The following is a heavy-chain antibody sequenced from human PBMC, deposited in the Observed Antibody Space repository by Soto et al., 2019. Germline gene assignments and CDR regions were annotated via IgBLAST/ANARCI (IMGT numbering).Heavy chain of an antibody. V-gene: IGHV3-21*01. D-gene: IGHD2-15*01. Sequence: PGGSLRLSCAAPGFTFSSYSMNWVRQAPGKGLEWVSSISSSSSYIYYADSVKGRFTISRDNAKNSLYLQMNSLRAEDTAVYYCARDSYCSGGSCYSGSLYWGQGTLVTVSS. CDR1: GFTFSSYS. CDR2: ISSSSSYI. J-gene: IGHJ4*02. CDR3: ARDSYCSGGSCYSGSLY.